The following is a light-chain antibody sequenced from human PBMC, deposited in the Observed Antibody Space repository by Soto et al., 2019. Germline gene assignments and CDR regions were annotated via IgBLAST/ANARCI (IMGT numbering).Light chain of an antibody. J-gene: IGKJ5*01. CDR1: QSVDSL. CDR2: RAS. Sequence: EIVMTQSPATLSVSPGETATLSCKTSQSVDSLLAWYQQKPGQAPRLLIYRASTRTTGTPARFSGSGSGTEFTLTINSLQSEDFAVYYCQQYNNWPITFGQGTRLEIK. V-gene: IGKV3-15*01. CDR3: QQYNNWPIT.